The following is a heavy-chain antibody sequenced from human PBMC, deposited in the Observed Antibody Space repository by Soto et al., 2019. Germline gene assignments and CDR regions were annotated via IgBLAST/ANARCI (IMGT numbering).Heavy chain of an antibody. CDR1: GYTFTSYG. CDR2: ISAYNGNT. D-gene: IGHD6-6*01. Sequence: QVQLVQSGAEVKKPGASVKVSCKASGYTFTSYGISWVRQAPGQGLEWMGWISAYNGNTNYAQKLQGRVTMTTDTATRTAYMELGSRRSDDTAVYYCARDRVAARPTGWFDPWGQGTLVTVSS. CDR3: ARDRVAARPTGWFDP. J-gene: IGHJ5*02. V-gene: IGHV1-18*01.